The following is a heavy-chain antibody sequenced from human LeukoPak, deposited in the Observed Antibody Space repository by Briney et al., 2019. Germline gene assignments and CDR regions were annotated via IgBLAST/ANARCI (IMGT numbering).Heavy chain of an antibody. CDR3: ARSPHILTGENFDY. Sequence: ASVKVSCKASGYTFTGYYIHWVRQAPGQGLEWMGWINPNSGGTNYAQRFQARVTMTRDTSIRTAYMELSRLRFADTAVYYCARSPHILTGENFDYWGQGTLVTVSS. CDR2: INPNSGGT. D-gene: IGHD3-9*01. J-gene: IGHJ4*02. V-gene: IGHV1-2*02. CDR1: GYTFTGYY.